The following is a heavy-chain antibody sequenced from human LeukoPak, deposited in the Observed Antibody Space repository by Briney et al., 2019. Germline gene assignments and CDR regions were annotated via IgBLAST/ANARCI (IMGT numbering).Heavy chain of an antibody. CDR1: GFSFGSYA. Sequence: GGSLRLSCAASGFSFGSYALSWVRQAPGKGLEWVSSGSGDNTHYTDPVKGRFTISRDNSKNTLYLQMNSLRAEDTAVYYCARDHDSMLHYTEIGYWGQGTLVTVSS. D-gene: IGHD2/OR15-2a*01. CDR3: ARDHDSMLHYTEIGY. V-gene: IGHV3-23*01. CDR2: GSGDNT. J-gene: IGHJ4*02.